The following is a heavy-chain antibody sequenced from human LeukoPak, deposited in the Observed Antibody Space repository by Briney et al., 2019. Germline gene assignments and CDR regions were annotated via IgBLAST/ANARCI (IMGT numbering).Heavy chain of an antibody. J-gene: IGHJ6*02. CDR2: ISGSGGST. CDR3: ARVMVRGVILKTYGMDV. V-gene: IGHV3-23*01. D-gene: IGHD3-10*01. CDR1: GFTFSSYA. Sequence: GGSLRLSCAASGFTFSSYAMSWVRQAPGKGLEWVSAISGSGGSTYYADSVKGRFTISRDNSKNTLYLQMNSLRAEDTAVYYCARVMVRGVILKTYGMDVWGQGTTVTVSS.